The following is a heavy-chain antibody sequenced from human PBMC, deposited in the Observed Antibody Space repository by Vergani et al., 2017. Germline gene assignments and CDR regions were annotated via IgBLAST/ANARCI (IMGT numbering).Heavy chain of an antibody. CDR2: IYYSGST. Sequence: QVQLQESGPGLVKPSETLSLTCTVSGGSISSYYWSWIRQPPGKGLEWIGYIYYSGSTNYNPSLKSRVTISVDTSKNQFSLKLSSVTAADTAVYYCARSAVRYSSSRDSNWFDPWGQGTLVTVSS. V-gene: IGHV4-59*01. CDR1: GGSISSYY. J-gene: IGHJ5*02. CDR3: ARSAVRYSSSRDSNWFDP. D-gene: IGHD6-13*01.